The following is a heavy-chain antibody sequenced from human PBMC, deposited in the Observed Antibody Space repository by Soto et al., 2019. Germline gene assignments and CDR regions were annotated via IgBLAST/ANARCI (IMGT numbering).Heavy chain of an antibody. D-gene: IGHD6-13*01. Sequence: GGSLRLSCAASGFTFISYAVSWVRQAPWKGLEWVSAISGSGGSTYYADSVKGRFTISRDNSKNTLYLQMNSLRAEDTAVYYCAYGVSGGSSWRSDYCGQGTLVTVSS. CDR3: AYGVSGGSSWRSDY. J-gene: IGHJ4*02. V-gene: IGHV3-23*01. CDR1: GFTFISYA. CDR2: ISGSGGST.